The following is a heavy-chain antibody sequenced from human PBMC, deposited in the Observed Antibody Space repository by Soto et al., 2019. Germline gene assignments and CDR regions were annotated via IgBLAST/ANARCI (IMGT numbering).Heavy chain of an antibody. CDR1: GGTFSTYA. Sequence: QVQLVQSGAEVKKPGSSVKVSCKSSGGTFSTYAISWVRQAPRQGLEWMGGIIPIFGTANYAQKFQGRVTITADESTTTAYMELISLRSEDTAVYYCARDEMVVATGSRTWHYYYGMDVWGQGTTVTVSS. CDR3: ARDEMVVATGSRTWHYYYGMDV. V-gene: IGHV1-69*12. D-gene: IGHD2-15*01. J-gene: IGHJ6*02. CDR2: IIPIFGTA.